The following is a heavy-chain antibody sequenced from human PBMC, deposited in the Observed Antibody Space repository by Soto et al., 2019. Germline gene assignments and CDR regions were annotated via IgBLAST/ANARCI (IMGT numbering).Heavy chain of an antibody. D-gene: IGHD3-22*01. CDR2: IRGKASTYAT. CDR3: ARGGTSSGYRHDPFDV. CDR1: GFTFSGSA. Sequence: PGGTLRLSCAASGFTFSGSAMHWVRQASEKGLEWVGRIRGKASTYATAYGASVKGRFTSSRDDSKNTAYLQMNSLKTEDTAVYYCARGGTSSGYRHDPFDVWGQGTMVTVSS. V-gene: IGHV3-73*01. J-gene: IGHJ3*01.